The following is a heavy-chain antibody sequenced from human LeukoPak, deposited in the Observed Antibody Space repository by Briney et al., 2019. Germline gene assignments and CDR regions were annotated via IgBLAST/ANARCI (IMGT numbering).Heavy chain of an antibody. J-gene: IGHJ5*02. CDR3: ATFIQGGYQPLPNSRT. V-gene: IGHV3-53*01. D-gene: IGHD2-2*01. Sequence: GGSLRLSCAASGFTVSSNYMSWVRQAPGKGLEWVSVIYSGGSTYYADSVKGRFTISRDNSKNTLYLQMNSLRAEDTAVYYCATFIQGGYQPLPNSRTWGQGTLVTVSS. CDR1: GFTVSSNY. CDR2: IYSGGST.